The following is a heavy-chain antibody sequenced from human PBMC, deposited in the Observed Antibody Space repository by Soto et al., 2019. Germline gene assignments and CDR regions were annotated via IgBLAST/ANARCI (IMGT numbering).Heavy chain of an antibody. V-gene: IGHV1-2*02. CDR3: ARIKWGRDYCGGMDV. CDR1: GYTFSDYF. J-gene: IGHJ6*02. Sequence: QVQLVQSGAEVKKSGASVKVSCKASGYTFSDYFIQWLRQAPGQGLEWVAWINPKTAATNYAKKVQDRVTLTSDTSFSTAYLELTRLRPDDTAVYYCARIKWGRDYCGGMDVWGQGTAVTVSS. CDR2: INPKTAAT. D-gene: IGHD1-26*01.